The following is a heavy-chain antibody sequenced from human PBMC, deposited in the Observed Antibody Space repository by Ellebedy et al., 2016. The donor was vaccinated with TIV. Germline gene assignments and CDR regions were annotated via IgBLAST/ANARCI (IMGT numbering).Heavy chain of an antibody. V-gene: IGHV4-34*01. CDR3: ARGRPYLSDALDI. Sequence: MPSETLSLTCAVYSGYFKGYSWSWIRQPPGQGLEWIGVISQSGSTNYNPSLKSRVPLSEDTSKKQFSLRLTSVTAADTAVYYCARGRPYLSDALDIWGQGTMVTVSS. CDR1: SGYFKGYS. D-gene: IGHD2-2*01. J-gene: IGHJ3*02. CDR2: ISQSGST.